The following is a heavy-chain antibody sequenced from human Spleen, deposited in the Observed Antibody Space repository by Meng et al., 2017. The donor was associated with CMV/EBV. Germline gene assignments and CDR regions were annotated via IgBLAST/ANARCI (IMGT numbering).Heavy chain of an antibody. V-gene: IGHV1-46*01. CDR3: ARDALQLRHNWFDP. Sequence: ASVKVSCKASGYTFTGYYMHWVRQAPGQGLEWMGIINPSGGSTSYAQKFQGRVTITTDESTSTAYMELSSLRSEDTAVYYCARDALQLRHNWFDPWGQGTLVTVSS. CDR1: GYTFTGYY. CDR2: INPSGGST. J-gene: IGHJ5*02. D-gene: IGHD6-13*01.